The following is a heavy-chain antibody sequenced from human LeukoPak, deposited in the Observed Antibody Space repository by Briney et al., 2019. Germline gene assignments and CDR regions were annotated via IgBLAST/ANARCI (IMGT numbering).Heavy chain of an antibody. CDR2: ISSSGSIT. V-gene: IGHV3-48*04. CDR3: ARIAVTGMWYFDY. CDR1: GFVFSTHW. Sequence: GGSLRLSCAATGFVFSTHWMHWVRQAPGQGLEGVSYISSSGSITYYADSVKGRFTISRDNAKKSLYLQMNSLRAEDTAVYYCARIAVTGMWYFDYWGQGTQVTVSS. J-gene: IGHJ4*02. D-gene: IGHD6-19*01.